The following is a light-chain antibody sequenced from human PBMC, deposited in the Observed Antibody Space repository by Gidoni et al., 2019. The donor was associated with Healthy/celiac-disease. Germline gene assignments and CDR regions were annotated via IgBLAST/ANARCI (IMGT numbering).Light chain of an antibody. J-gene: IGKJ3*01. CDR3: QQLNSYPAFT. CDR2: AAS. Sequence: IQLTQSPSSLSASVGDRVTITCRASQGISSYLAWYQQKPGKAPKLLIYAASTLQSGVPSRFSGSGSGTDFTITISSLQPEDFATYYCQQLNSYPAFTFGPGTKVDIK. V-gene: IGKV1-9*01. CDR1: QGISSY.